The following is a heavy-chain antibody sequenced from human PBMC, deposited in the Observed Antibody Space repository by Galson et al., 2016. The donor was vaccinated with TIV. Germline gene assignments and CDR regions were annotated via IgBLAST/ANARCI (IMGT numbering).Heavy chain of an antibody. CDR2: ISFDGKRK. Sequence: SLRLSCAASGFTFGSYALHWVRQAPGKGLEWLMSISFDGKRKNYADSVKGRFTITRDDSKRTLYLHMKGLAGGDTAVYYCASLVRRIDSWGQGILVTVSS. CDR3: ASLVRRIDS. V-gene: IGHV3-30*04. J-gene: IGHJ4*02. CDR1: GFTFGSYA. D-gene: IGHD3-10*02.